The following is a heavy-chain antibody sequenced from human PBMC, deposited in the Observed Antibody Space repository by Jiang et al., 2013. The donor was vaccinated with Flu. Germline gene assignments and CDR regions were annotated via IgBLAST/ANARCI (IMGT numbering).Heavy chain of an antibody. Sequence: LESGGRLGTDWGVPETLLCSLWIHLWQLRHELGPPGSREGAGVGRQPSVPDGDNRYYADSVRGRLTVSRDNSENTLYLYMDYLRAEDTAVYFCANDVHGDHGTWFESWGRGTLVTVSP. V-gene: IGHV3-23*01. CDR1: IHLWQLR. CDR2: SVPDGDNR. D-gene: IGHD4-17*01. CDR3: ANDVHGDHGTWFES. J-gene: IGHJ5*01.